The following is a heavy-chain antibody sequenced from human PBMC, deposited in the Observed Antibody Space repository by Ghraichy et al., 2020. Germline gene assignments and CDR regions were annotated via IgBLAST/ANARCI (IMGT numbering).Heavy chain of an antibody. CDR3: ARQRVTATPNWFDP. D-gene: IGHD2-21*02. Sequence: SETLSLTCTVYGGSISSSSYYWGWIRQPPGKGLEWIGSIYYSGSTYYNPSLKSRVTISVDTSKNQFSLKLSSVTAADTAVYYCARQRVTATPNWFDPWGQGTLVTVSS. J-gene: IGHJ5*02. CDR1: GGSISSSSYY. V-gene: IGHV4-39*01. CDR2: IYYSGST.